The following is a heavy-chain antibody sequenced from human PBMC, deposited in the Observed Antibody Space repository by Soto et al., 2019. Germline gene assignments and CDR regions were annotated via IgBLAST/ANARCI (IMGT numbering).Heavy chain of an antibody. D-gene: IGHD1-7*01. V-gene: IGHV4-59*01. CDR2: VSYGGST. J-gene: IGHJ4*02. CDR1: GDSFSIYY. Sequence: SETLSLTCTVSGDSFSIYYWTWIRQSPGKGLEWIGYVSYGGSTTYNPSLKSRVTISMDTSKTQFSVNLNSVTTADTAVYYCARGGYTRNFFTFDYWGQGSLVTVSS. CDR3: ARGGYTRNFFTFDY.